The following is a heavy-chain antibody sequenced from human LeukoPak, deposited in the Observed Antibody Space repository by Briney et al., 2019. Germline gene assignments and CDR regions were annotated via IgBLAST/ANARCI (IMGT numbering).Heavy chain of an antibody. Sequence: SETLSLTCAVYGGSFSGCYWSWIRQPPGKGLEWIGEINHSGSTNYNPSLKSRVTISVDTSKNQFSLKLSSVTAADTAVYYCARHNVVVVVAATGFGWFDPWGQGTLVTVSS. D-gene: IGHD2-15*01. CDR1: GGSFSGCY. CDR2: INHSGST. J-gene: IGHJ5*02. CDR3: ARHNVVVVVAATGFGWFDP. V-gene: IGHV4-34*01.